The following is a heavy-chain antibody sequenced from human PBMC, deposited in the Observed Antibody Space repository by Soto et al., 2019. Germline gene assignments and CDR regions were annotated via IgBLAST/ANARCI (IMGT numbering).Heavy chain of an antibody. CDR3: ARGPIEARPYYYYGMDV. D-gene: IGHD6-6*01. J-gene: IGHJ6*02. Sequence: SVKVSCKASGGTFSSYAIGWVGQAPGRGLEWMGGMIPIFGTANSAQKFQGRVTITADESTITAYMELSILRSEATAGYYCARGPIEARPYYYYGMDVGGQGTTVTVSS. CDR2: MIPIFGTA. CDR1: GGTFSSYA. V-gene: IGHV1-69*13.